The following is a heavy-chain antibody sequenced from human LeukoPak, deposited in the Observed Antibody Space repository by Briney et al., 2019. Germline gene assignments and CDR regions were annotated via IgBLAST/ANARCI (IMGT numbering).Heavy chain of an antibody. CDR2: INHSGST. Sequence: SETLSLTCAVYGGSFSGYYWSWIRQPPGKGLEWIREINHSGSTNYNPSLKSRVTISVDTSKNQFSLKLSSVTAADTAVYYCARGGVSRVLGYWGQGTLVTVSS. J-gene: IGHJ4*02. CDR1: GGSFSGYY. CDR3: ARGGVSRVLGY. V-gene: IGHV4-34*01. D-gene: IGHD6-13*01.